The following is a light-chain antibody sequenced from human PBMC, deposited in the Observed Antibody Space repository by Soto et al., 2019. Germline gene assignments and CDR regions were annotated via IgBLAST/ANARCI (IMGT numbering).Light chain of an antibody. V-gene: IGLV2-14*01. CDR2: EVS. J-gene: IGLJ2*01. Sequence: QSALTQPASVSGSPGQSITISCTGTSSDIGGYDYVSWYQQHPGKAPKVVIFEVSSRPSGVSDRFSGSKSGNTASLTISGLQPEDEAAYHCSSYSSTATYVIFGGGTKLTVL. CDR1: SSDIGGYDY. CDR3: SSYSSTATYVI.